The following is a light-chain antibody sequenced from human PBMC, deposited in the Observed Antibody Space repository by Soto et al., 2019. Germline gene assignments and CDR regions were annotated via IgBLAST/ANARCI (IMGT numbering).Light chain of an antibody. CDR3: HQYGSSPQT. V-gene: IGKV3D-20*01. Sequence: EVVFTQSPVTLSLSPGARAPLSGRALQTIGSGYVAWYQQKPGLAPRLLIYDSSNRATGIPDRFSGSGSGTDFTLTISRLEPEDFAVYYCHQYGSSPQTFGQGTKVDIK. CDR2: DSS. CDR1: QTIGSGY. J-gene: IGKJ1*01.